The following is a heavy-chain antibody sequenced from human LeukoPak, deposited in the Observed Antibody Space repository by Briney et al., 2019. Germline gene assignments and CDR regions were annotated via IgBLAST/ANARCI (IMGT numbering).Heavy chain of an antibody. J-gene: IGHJ6*02. CDR1: GGSISSYY. V-gene: IGHV4-59*08. D-gene: IGHD3-22*01. CDR2: IYYSGST. CDR3: ARHRVITKYYYYYYGMDV. Sequence: PSETLSLTCTVSGGSISSYYWSWIRQPPGKGLEWIGYIYYSGSTNYNPSLKSRVTISVDTSKNQFSLKLSSVTAADTAVHYCARHRVITKYYYYYYGMDVWGQGTTVTVSS.